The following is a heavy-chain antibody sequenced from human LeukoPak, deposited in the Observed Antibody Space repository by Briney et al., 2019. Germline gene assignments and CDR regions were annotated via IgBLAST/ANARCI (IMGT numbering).Heavy chain of an antibody. V-gene: IGHV3-23*01. CDR1: GFTFSSYA. CDR2: ISGSGGST. D-gene: IGHD3-22*01. CDR3: AKRQVYHHDSRASPNYFDY. Sequence: GGSLRLSCAASGFTFSSYAMSWVRQAPGKGLEWVSAISGSGGSTYYADSVKGRFTISRDNSKNTLYLQMNSLRAEDTTVYYCAKRQVYHHDSRASPNYFDYWGQGTLVTVSS. J-gene: IGHJ4*02.